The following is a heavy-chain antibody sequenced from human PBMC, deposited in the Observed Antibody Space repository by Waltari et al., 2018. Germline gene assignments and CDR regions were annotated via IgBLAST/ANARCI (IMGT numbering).Heavy chain of an antibody. V-gene: IGHV4-38-2*01. Sequence: QVQLQESGPGLVKPSATLSLTCAVSGYSISSGYYWGWIRPPPGKGLEWIGSIYHSGSTYYNPSLKSRVTISVDTSKNQFSLKLSSVTAADTAVYYCARLGGHSGSYFPFDYWGQGTLVTVSS. CDR3: ARLGGHSGSYFPFDY. CDR2: IYHSGST. D-gene: IGHD1-26*01. J-gene: IGHJ4*02. CDR1: GYSISSGYY.